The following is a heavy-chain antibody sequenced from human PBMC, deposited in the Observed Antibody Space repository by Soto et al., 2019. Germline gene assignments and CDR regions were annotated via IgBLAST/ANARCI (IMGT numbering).Heavy chain of an antibody. J-gene: IGHJ2*01. CDR1: GGSFSGYY. V-gene: IGHV4-34*01. Sequence: QVQLQQWGAGPLRPLETLSLTCGVSGGSFSGYYWAWIRQSPGKGLEWIGEINDRGSINYNPSLKSRTSTSVDPSKNHYSLNLRSVTAADTAVYYCARESHDILTGPPWVWYFDLWGRGTLVTVSS. CDR2: INDRGSI. CDR3: ARESHDILTGPPWVWYFDL. D-gene: IGHD3-9*01.